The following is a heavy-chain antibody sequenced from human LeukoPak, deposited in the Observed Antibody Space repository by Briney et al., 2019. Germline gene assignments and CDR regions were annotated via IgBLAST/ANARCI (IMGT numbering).Heavy chain of an antibody. CDR3: ARGHPYYYVSGSYTY. D-gene: IGHD3-10*01. CDR2: IYSGGST. Sequence: VGSLRLSCAASGLTASSNYMKWVRQAPGKGLEWVSVIYSGGSTYYADSVKGRFTISRDNSKNTLYLQMNSLRAEDTAVYYCARGHPYYYVSGSYTYWGQGALVTVSS. V-gene: IGHV3-53*01. CDR1: GLTASSNY. J-gene: IGHJ4*02.